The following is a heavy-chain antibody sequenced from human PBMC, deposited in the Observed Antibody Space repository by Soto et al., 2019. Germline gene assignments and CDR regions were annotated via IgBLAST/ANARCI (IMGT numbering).Heavy chain of an antibody. D-gene: IGHD3-22*01. CDR2: IIPIFGTA. CDR1: GGTFSSSA. Sequence: QVQLVQSGAEVKKPGFSVKVSCKASGGTFSSSAISWVRQAPGQGLEWLGGIIPIFGTANYAQKFQGRVTSTADESTSTAYMELSILRFDDTAVYYCARESYYYDSSGQAPFFDYWRQGTLITVSS. V-gene: IGHV1-69*01. J-gene: IGHJ4*02. CDR3: ARESYYYDSSGQAPFFDY.